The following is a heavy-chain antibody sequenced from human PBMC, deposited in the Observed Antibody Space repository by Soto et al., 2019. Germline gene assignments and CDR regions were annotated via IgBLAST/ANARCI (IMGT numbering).Heavy chain of an antibody. Sequence: SEKVSCKASGGTFSSYAISWVRQAPGQGLEWMGWIIPIYGKANYAQKFQGRVTITRDESTSTAYMELSSLRSEDTAVYYCARPYDGPDRYMDVWGKGTTVTVSS. CDR3: ARPYDGPDRYMDV. CDR1: GGTFSSYA. J-gene: IGHJ6*03. CDR2: IIPIYGKA. V-gene: IGHV1-69*05. D-gene: IGHD3-3*01.